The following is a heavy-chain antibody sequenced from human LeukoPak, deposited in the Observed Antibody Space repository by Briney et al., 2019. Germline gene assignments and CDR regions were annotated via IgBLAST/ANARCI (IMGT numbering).Heavy chain of an antibody. CDR3: ASTTISPVGGMDV. J-gene: IGHJ6*02. D-gene: IGHD2/OR15-2a*01. CDR1: GFTFSSYW. CDR2: IKQDGSEK. V-gene: IGHV3-7*05. Sequence: PGGSLRLSCAASGFTFSSYWMSWVRQAPGKGLEWVANIKQDGSEKYYVDSVKGRFTISRDSAKNSLYQQVNSLRAEDTAVYYCASTTISPVGGMDVWGQGTTVTVSS.